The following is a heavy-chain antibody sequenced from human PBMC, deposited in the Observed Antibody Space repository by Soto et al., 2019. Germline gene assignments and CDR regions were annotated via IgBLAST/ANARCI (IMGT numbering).Heavy chain of an antibody. CDR3: ASTLEKAAAVNYYGMDV. D-gene: IGHD6-13*01. J-gene: IGHJ6*02. CDR1: GGTFSSYA. CDR2: IIPIFGTA. V-gene: IGHV1-69*06. Sequence: SVKVSCKASGGTFSSYAISWVRQAPGQGLEWMGGIIPIFGTANYAQKFQGRVTITADKSTSSAYMELSSLRSEDTAVYYCASTLEKAAAVNYYGMDVWG.